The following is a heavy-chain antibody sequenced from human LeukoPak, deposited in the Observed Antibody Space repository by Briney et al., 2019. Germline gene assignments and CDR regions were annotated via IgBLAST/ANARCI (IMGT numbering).Heavy chain of an antibody. CDR3: ARGPRAAADDY. D-gene: IGHD6-13*01. J-gene: IGHJ4*02. Sequence: GASVNVSCKASGYTFINFAINWGRQAPGQRPECMGWINAGNGNTKYSQKFQGRVTITRDTSASTAYMELSSLTSEDTAVYYCARGPRAAADDYWGQGTLVTVS. CDR1: GYTFINFA. CDR2: INAGNGNT. V-gene: IGHV1-3*01.